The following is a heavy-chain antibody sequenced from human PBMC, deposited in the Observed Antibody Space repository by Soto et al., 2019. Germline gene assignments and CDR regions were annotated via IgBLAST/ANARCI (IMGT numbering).Heavy chain of an antibody. Sequence: PSETLSLTCTVSGGSISSYYWSWIRQPPGKGLEWIGYIYYSGSTNYNPSLKSRVTISVDTSKNQFSLKLSSVTSADTAVYYCARDGRYCSGGSCYRFDPWGQGTLVTVSS. CDR1: GGSISSYY. D-gene: IGHD2-15*01. CDR3: ARDGRYCSGGSCYRFDP. CDR2: IYYSGST. V-gene: IGHV4-59*01. J-gene: IGHJ5*02.